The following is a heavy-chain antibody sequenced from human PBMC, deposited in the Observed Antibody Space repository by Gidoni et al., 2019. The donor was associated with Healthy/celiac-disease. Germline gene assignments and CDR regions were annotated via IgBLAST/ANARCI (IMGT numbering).Heavy chain of an antibody. V-gene: IGHV4-30-2*01. CDR2: TYHSGST. CDR1: GGSISSGGYS. Sequence: QTPSLTCAVSGGSISSGGYSWSWIRQPPGKGLEWIGYTYHSGSTYYNPSLKSRVTISVDRSKNQFSLKLSSVTAADTAVYYCARGGAMVRGDDWFDPWGQGTLVTVSS. J-gene: IGHJ5*02. D-gene: IGHD3-10*01. CDR3: ARGGAMVRGDDWFDP.